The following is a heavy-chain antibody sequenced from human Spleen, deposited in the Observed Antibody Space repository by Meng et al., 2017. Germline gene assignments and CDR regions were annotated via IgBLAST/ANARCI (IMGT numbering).Heavy chain of an antibody. J-gene: IGHJ5*02. CDR2: IFSNDEK. Sequence: SGPTLVKPTETLTLTCTVSGFSLSNARMGVSWIRQPPGKALEWLAHIFSNDEKSYSTSLKSRLTISKDTSKSQVVLTMTNMDPVDTATYYCARIDYGGNWIWFDPWGQGTLVTVSS. CDR3: ARIDYGGNWIWFDP. CDR1: GFSLSNARMG. V-gene: IGHV2-26*01. D-gene: IGHD4-23*01.